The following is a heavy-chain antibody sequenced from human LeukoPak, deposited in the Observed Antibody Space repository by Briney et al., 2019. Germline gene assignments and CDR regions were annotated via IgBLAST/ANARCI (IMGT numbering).Heavy chain of an antibody. CDR2: IYPGDADT. Sequence: GESLKISCKGSGYSFTSYWIGWVRQMPGKGLEWVGIIYPGDADTRYSPSFQGQVTISADKSIITAYLQWSSLKASDTAMYYCARQGGSYPDAFDIWGQGTMVTVSS. CDR3: ARQGGSYPDAFDI. J-gene: IGHJ3*02. CDR1: GYSFTSYW. D-gene: IGHD1-26*01. V-gene: IGHV5-51*01.